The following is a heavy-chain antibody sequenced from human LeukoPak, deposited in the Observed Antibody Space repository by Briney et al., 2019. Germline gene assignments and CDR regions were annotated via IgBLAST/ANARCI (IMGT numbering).Heavy chain of an antibody. CDR1: GYTFTSYD. J-gene: IGHJ3*01. CDR2: MNPNSGNT. Sequence: GASVKVSCKASGYTFTSYDINWVRQATGQGLEWMGWMNPNSGNTGYAQKFQGRVTMTRNTSISTAYMELSSLRSEDTAVYYCARGRPYRDAFDVWGQGTTVTVSS. V-gene: IGHV1-8*01. D-gene: IGHD1-26*01. CDR3: ARGRPYRDAFDV.